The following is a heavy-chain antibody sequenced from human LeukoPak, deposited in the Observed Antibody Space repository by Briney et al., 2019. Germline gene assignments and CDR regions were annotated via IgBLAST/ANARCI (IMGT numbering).Heavy chain of an antibody. CDR3: ATLGGYDTGGPVGSDAFDI. Sequence: PGGSLRLSCAASGFPFSTHSLNWARQAPGKGLEWVSAISGSGSSTYYADSVKGRFTISRDNSKNTLYMQMNSLRAEDTAVYYCATLGGYDTGGPVGSDAFDIWGQGTMVTVSS. CDR2: ISGSGSST. CDR1: GFPFSTHS. V-gene: IGHV3-23*01. J-gene: IGHJ3*02. D-gene: IGHD2-8*02.